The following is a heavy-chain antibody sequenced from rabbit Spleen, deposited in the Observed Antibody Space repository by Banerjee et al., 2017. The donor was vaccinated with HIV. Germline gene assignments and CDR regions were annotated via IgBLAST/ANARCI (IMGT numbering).Heavy chain of an antibody. Sequence: QEQLEESGGGLVKPEGSLTLTCKASGFSFSDRDVMCWVRQAPGKGLEWIACIYAGSSKPVYASWAKGRFTISKTSSTTVTLQMTSLTVADTATYFCARARDTYDDVGDFARLDLWGQGTLVTVS. D-gene: IGHD2-1*01. V-gene: IGHV1S45*01. CDR3: ARARDTYDDVGDFARLDL. CDR2: IYAGSSKP. CDR1: GFSFSDRDV. J-gene: IGHJ3*01.